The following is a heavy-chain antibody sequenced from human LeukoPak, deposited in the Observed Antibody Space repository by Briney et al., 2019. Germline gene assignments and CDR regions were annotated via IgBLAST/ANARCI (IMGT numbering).Heavy chain of an antibody. J-gene: IGHJ6*03. D-gene: IGHD6-6*01. CDR1: GGSFSGYY. Sequence: SETLSLTCAVYGGSFSGYYWSWIRQPPGKGLEWIGKINHSGSTNFNPSLKSRVTISVDTSKNQFSLKLSSVTAADTAVYYCARGRIAAPPDYYMDVWGKGTTVTVAS. CDR2: INHSGST. CDR3: ARGRIAAPPDYYMDV. V-gene: IGHV4-34*01.